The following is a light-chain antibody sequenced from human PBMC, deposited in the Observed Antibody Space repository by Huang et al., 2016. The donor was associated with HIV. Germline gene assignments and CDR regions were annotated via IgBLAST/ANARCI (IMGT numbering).Light chain of an antibody. J-gene: IGKJ4*01. CDR2: DTS. Sequence: IVLTQSPATLSWYPGERVTLSCRASQSVGNYIAWYQQQPGQSPKLLIYDTSKRATGTPVRFSGSGSGTDFTLTISSLESEDFAVYYCQQRSSGVTFGGGTKVQVK. CDR3: QQRSSGVT. CDR1: QSVGNY. V-gene: IGKV3-11*01.